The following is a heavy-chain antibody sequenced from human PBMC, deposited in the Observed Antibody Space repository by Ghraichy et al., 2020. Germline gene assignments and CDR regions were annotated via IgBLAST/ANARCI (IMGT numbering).Heavy chain of an antibody. V-gene: IGHV3-48*02. CDR1: GFTFNSYS. CDR2: ISPTSTTI. D-gene: IGHD1-26*01. CDR3: ASYRTGTYYEGTY. Sequence: GGSLRLSCAASGFTFNSYSMIWIRQAPGKGPEWVSYISPTSTTILYGNSVRGRFTISRDNAKDSLYLQMNGLRDEDTAVYFCASYRTGTYYEGTYCGRGTLVTVSS. J-gene: IGHJ4*02.